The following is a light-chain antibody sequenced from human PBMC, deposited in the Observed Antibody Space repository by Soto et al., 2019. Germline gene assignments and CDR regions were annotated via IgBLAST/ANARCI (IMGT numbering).Light chain of an antibody. CDR3: QQYTGPPTT. CDR2: GAS. Sequence: EIVLTHSPATLSLSPCERAALSGRASQSVSSYLAWYQQKPGQAPRLLIYGASTRAAGIPDRFSGSGSGTDFTLTITRLEPEDSAVYFCQQYTGPPTTFGQGTRLEIK. CDR1: QSVSSY. V-gene: IGKV3-11*01. J-gene: IGKJ5*01.